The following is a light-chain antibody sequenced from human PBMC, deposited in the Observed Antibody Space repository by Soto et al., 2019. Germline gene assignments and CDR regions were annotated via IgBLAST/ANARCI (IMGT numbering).Light chain of an antibody. CDR1: QSITTW. J-gene: IGKJ1*01. CDR2: DAS. V-gene: IGKV1-5*01. Sequence: DIQMTQSPSTLSASVGDRGTITCRASQSITTWLAWYQQKPGKAPKLLIYDASSLESGVPSRFSGSRSGTEFTLTISSLQPDDFATYYCQQYDSYSWTFGQGTMV. CDR3: QQYDSYSWT.